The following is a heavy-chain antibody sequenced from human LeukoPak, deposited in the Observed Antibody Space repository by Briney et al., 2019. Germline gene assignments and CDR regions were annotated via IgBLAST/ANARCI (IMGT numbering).Heavy chain of an antibody. V-gene: IGHV3-7*01. D-gene: IGHD1-26*01. CDR3: ARAKWELLIYYFYYMDV. CDR1: GFTFSSYW. Sequence: PGGSLRLSCAASGFTFSSYWMSWVRQAPGKGLEWVANIKQDGSEKYYVDSVKGRFTISRDNAKNSLYLQMNSLRAEDTAVYYCARAKWELLIYYFYYMDVWGKGTTVTISS. J-gene: IGHJ6*03. CDR2: IKQDGSEK.